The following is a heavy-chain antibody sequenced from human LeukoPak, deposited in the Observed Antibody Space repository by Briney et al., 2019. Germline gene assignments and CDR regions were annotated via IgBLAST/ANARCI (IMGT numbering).Heavy chain of an antibody. CDR1: GFTFSSYG. CDR2: ISYDGSNK. Sequence: QPGRSLRLSCAASGFTFSSYGMHWVRQAPGKGLEWVAVISYDGSNKYYADSVKGRFTISRDNSQNTLYLQMNSLRPEDTAVYYCAKVSAYYYASGFDSWGQGTLVTVSS. V-gene: IGHV3-30*18. D-gene: IGHD3-10*01. J-gene: IGHJ4*02. CDR3: AKVSAYYYASGFDS.